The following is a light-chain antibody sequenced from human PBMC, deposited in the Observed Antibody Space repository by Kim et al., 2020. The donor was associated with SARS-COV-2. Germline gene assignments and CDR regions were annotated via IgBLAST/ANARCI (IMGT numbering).Light chain of an antibody. Sequence: QSITLPCTGPSSDVGSYNLVSWYQQHPGKAPKLMIYEVSKRPSGVSNRFSGSKSGNTASLTISGLQAEDEADYYCCSYAGSSTSVVFGGGTQLTVL. V-gene: IGLV2-23*02. J-gene: IGLJ2*01. CDR1: SSDVGSYNL. CDR3: CSYAGSSTSVV. CDR2: EVS.